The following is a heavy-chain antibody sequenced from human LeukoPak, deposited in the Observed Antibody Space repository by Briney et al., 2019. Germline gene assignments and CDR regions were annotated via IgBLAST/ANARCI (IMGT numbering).Heavy chain of an antibody. CDR2: ISVSGGST. J-gene: IGHJ4*02. V-gene: IGHV3-23*01. D-gene: IGHD3-22*01. CDR1: GFTFSSCA. Sequence: PGGSLRLSCAASGFTFSSCAMSWVRQAPGKGLEWVSAISVSGGSTYHADSLKGRFTISRDNSKDTLYLQMNSLRAEDTAVYYCAKRYSSGYYNVDYWGQGTLVTVSS. CDR3: AKRYSSGYYNVDY.